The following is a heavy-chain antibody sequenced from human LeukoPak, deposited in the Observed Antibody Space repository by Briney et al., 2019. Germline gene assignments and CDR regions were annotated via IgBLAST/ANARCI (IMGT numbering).Heavy chain of an antibody. CDR2: INQDGSER. V-gene: IGHV3-7*01. J-gene: IGHJ6*02. Sequence: GGSLRLSCAASGFTFSSYWMTWVRQAPGKGLEWVANINQDGSERYYVDSVKGRFTISRDNAKNSLSLQMNSLRAEDTALYYCARGNAMGVWGQGTTVTASS. CDR3: ARGNAMGV. CDR1: GFTFSSYW.